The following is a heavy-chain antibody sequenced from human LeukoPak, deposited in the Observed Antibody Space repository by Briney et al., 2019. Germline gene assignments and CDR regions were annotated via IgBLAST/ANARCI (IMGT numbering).Heavy chain of an antibody. CDR3: ARDPDSSGYSTFQD. D-gene: IGHD3-22*01. V-gene: IGHV3-74*01. Sequence: GGSLRLSCAASGFTFSSHWMHWVRQAPGKGLVWVSRIKSDGSSTSYADSVEGRFTISRDNAKNTLYLQMNSLRAEDTAVYYCARDPDSSGYSTFQDWGQGTLVTVSS. CDR1: GFTFSSHW. J-gene: IGHJ1*01. CDR2: IKSDGSST.